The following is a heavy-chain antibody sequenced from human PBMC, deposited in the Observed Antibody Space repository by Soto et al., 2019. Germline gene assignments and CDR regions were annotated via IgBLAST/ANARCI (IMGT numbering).Heavy chain of an antibody. CDR1: GFTFSDYA. CDR3: ASLGGGRVSPLNY. J-gene: IGHJ4*02. Sequence: GGSLRLSCTTSGFTFSDYAMSWVRQVPGKGLEWVSVSSSGGGLFYRDSVRGRFTISRDNSKNTLFLQMNSLRAEETAIYYCASLGGGRVSPLNYWGQGALVTVAS. V-gene: IGHV3-23*01. D-gene: IGHD3-16*01. CDR2: SSSGGGL.